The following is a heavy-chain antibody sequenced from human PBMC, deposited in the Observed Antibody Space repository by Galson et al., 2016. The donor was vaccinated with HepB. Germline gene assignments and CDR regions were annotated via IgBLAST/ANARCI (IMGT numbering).Heavy chain of an antibody. Sequence: SLRLSCAASGFTFSRYTMSWVRQAPGKGLEWVSAITGSGDSTYYADSVKGRFTISRDNSKNTLYLQMNSLRAEDTAVYYCARSSDTHQRLLVNCVGDCFSPFDSWGQGTLVTVSS. D-gene: IGHD2-21*02. J-gene: IGHJ4*02. CDR3: ARSSDTHQRLLVNCVGDCFSPFDS. CDR2: ITGSGDST. CDR1: GFTFSRYT. V-gene: IGHV3-23*01.